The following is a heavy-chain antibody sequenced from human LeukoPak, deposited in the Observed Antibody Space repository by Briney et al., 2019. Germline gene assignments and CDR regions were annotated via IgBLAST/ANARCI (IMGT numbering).Heavy chain of an antibody. D-gene: IGHD6-19*01. J-gene: IGHJ5*02. CDR1: GFTVSSNY. V-gene: IGHV3-53*01. CDR2: IYSGGST. CDR3: ARVQGGCRWFDP. Sequence: GGSLRLSCAASGFTVSSNYMSWVRHAPGKGLELVSVIYSGGSTYYADSVKGRFTISRDNSKNTLYLQMNSLRAEDTAVYYCARVQGGCRWFDPWGQGTLVTVSS.